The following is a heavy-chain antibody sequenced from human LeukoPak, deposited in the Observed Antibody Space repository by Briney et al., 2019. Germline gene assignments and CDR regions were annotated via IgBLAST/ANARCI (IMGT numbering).Heavy chain of an antibody. CDR2: IFSAGCT. V-gene: IGHV4-59*01. J-gene: IGHJ4*02. D-gene: IGHD3-10*01. CDR3: ARDFGPSRGFDY. CDR1: GGSMNNDY. Sequence: SDTLSLTCTVSGGSMNNDYWRWIRQPPGKGLDWIGYIFSAGCTYLNPSLKSRVTISVDTSKNQFSLILSSVTAADTAVYYCARDFGPSRGFDYWGQGTLVTVSS.